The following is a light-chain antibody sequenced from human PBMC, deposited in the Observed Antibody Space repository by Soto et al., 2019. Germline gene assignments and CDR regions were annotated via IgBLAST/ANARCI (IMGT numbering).Light chain of an antibody. J-gene: IGLJ1*01. Sequence: QSVLTQPASLSGSPGQSITISCTGTSSDVGGYNYVSWYQQHPGKAPKLMIYEVSNRPSGVSNRFSGSKSGNTDSLTISGLQDEDEADYYCSSYTSSSTFYVFGTGTKVTVL. CDR2: EVS. CDR1: SSDVGGYNY. CDR3: SSYTSSSTFYV. V-gene: IGLV2-14*01.